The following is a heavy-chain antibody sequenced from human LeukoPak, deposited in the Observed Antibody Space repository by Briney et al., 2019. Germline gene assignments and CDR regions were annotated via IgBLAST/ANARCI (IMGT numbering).Heavy chain of an antibody. J-gene: IGHJ6*02. Sequence: GRSLRLSCAASGFTFSSYGMHWVRQAPGKGLEWVAVIWYDGSNKYYADSVKGRFTISRDNSKNTLYLQMNSLRAEDTAVYYCARMGTNTVTTLYYYYYGMGVWGQGPTVTVSS. V-gene: IGHV3-33*01. CDR3: ARMGTNTVTTLYYYYYGMGV. CDR1: GFTFSSYG. D-gene: IGHD4-17*01. CDR2: IWYDGSNK.